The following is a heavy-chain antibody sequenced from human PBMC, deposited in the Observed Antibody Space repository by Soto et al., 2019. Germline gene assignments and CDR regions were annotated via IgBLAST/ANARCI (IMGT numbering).Heavy chain of an antibody. Sequence: WTWIRQSPGKGLEWIGEMNHGGKSNHNPSLKSRVTISVDTSKNQVSLKLTSVTAADTAVYYCARGITTKLVQTDAPDKYYFDSWGQGTLVTVST. CDR3: ARGITTKLVQTDAPDKYYFDS. J-gene: IGHJ4*02. V-gene: IGHV4-34*01. CDR2: MNHGGKS. D-gene: IGHD3-22*01.